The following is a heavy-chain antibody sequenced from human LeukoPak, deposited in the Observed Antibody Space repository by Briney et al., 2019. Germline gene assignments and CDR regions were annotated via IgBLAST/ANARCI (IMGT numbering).Heavy chain of an antibody. CDR2: VNPSSGTT. CDR3: TRGRPVSSSGSLEGH. V-gene: IGHV1-2*02. J-gene: IGHJ4*02. Sequence: ASVKVSCKASGYTFISYGISWVRQAPGQGLEWMAWVNPSSGTTNYAQRFQGRVTVTRDTSISTAYMELSRLISDDTAIYYCTRGRPVSSSGSLEGHWGQGTLVTVSS. CDR1: GYTFISYG. D-gene: IGHD2-2*01.